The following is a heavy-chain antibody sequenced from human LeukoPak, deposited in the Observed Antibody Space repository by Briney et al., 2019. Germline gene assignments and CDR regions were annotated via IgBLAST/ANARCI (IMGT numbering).Heavy chain of an antibody. D-gene: IGHD5-12*01. CDR3: ARRGYSGYV. CDR1: GGSISSNGYY. CDR2: INHSGST. Sequence: SETLSLTCTVSGGSISSNGYYWGWIRQPPGKGLEWIGEINHSGSTNYNPSLKSRVTISVDTSKNQFSLKLSSVTAADTAVYYCARRGYSGYVWGQGTLVTVSS. V-gene: IGHV4-39*07. J-gene: IGHJ4*02.